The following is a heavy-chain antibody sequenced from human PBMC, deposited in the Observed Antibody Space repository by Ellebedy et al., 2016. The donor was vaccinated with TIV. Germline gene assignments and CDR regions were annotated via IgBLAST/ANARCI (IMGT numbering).Heavy chain of an antibody. CDR3: ARISDTAMMPR. J-gene: IGHJ3*01. D-gene: IGHD5-18*01. Sequence: GGSLRLXXAASGFPFSGYWMSWVRQAPGKGLEWVAYTNEDGSEQYYVDSVKGRFSISRDNAKTSVYLQMNSLRAEDTAVYYCARISDTAMMPRWGQGTRVTVSS. CDR2: TNEDGSEQ. CDR1: GFPFSGYW. V-gene: IGHV3-7*01.